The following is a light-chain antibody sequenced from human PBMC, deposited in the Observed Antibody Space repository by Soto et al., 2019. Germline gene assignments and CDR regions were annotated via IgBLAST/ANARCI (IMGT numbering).Light chain of an antibody. CDR2: DAS. Sequence: DIQMTQSPATLSASVGDRVTITCRASQSISSWLAWYQQKPGKVPKLLIDDASSLESGVPSRFSGSGSGTEFTLTISSLQPDDFAIYYCQQYNTYPCTFGQGTKVEIK. CDR3: QQYNTYPCT. CDR1: QSISSW. V-gene: IGKV1-5*01. J-gene: IGKJ1*01.